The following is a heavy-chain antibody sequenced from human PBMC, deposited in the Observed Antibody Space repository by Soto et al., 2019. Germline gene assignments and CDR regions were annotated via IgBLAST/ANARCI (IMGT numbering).Heavy chain of an antibody. D-gene: IGHD5-12*01. CDR3: ATDFSIVATIWAFDI. Sequence: ASVKVSCKVSGYTLTELSMHWVRQAPGKGLEWMGGFDPEDGETIYAQKFQGRVTMTEDTSTDTAYMELSSLRSEDTAVYYCATDFSIVATIWAFDIWGQGTMVTVSS. CDR1: GYTLTELS. CDR2: FDPEDGET. V-gene: IGHV1-24*01. J-gene: IGHJ3*02.